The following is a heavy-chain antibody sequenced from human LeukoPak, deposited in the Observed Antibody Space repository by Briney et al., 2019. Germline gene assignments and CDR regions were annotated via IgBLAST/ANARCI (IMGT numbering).Heavy chain of an antibody. J-gene: IGHJ4*02. D-gene: IGHD2-2*01. Sequence: GGSLRLSCAASGFTFSSYAMSWVRQAPGKGLEWVSAISGSGGSTDYADSAKGRFTISRDNSKNTLYLQMNSLRAEDTAVYYCAKRYCSSTSCYGQGDFDYWGQGTLVTVSS. CDR1: GFTFSSYA. CDR3: AKRYCSSTSCYGQGDFDY. V-gene: IGHV3-23*01. CDR2: ISGSGGST.